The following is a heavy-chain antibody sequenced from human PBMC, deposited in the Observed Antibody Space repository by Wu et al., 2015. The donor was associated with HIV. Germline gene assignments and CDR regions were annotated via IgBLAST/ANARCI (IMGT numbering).Heavy chain of an antibody. CDR2: LIPMYATP. V-gene: IGHV1-69*13. D-gene: IGHD5-18*01. Sequence: QLLQSGAEVKNPGSSVRVSCKASGATFTSYALSWVRQAPGQGLEWMGRLIPMYATPSYAQRFQGRVTITADESTSTAYMDVGSLRSDDTAVYYCAGGGGRTSMDPFDFWGQGTLVTVSS. J-gene: IGHJ4*02. CDR1: GATFTSYA. CDR3: AGGGGRTSMDPFDF.